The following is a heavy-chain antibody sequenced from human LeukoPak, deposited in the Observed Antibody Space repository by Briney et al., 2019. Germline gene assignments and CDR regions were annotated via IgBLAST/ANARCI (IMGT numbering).Heavy chain of an antibody. V-gene: IGHV1-18*01. J-gene: IGHJ3*02. D-gene: IGHD5-18*01. CDR3: AREDRVDTAMVDAFDI. CDR1: GYTFTSYG. Sequence: ASVKVSCKASGYTFTSYGISWVRQAPGQGLEWMGWISAYNGNTNYAQKLQGRVTMTTDTSTSTAYMELGSLRSDDTAVYYCAREDRVDTAMVDAFDIWGQGTMVTVSS. CDR2: ISAYNGNT.